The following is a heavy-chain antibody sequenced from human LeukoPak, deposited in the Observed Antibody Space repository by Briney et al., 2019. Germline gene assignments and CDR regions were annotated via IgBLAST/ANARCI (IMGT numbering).Heavy chain of an antibody. V-gene: IGHV3-21*01. CDR1: GFTFSSYS. J-gene: IGHJ4*02. CDR2: ISSSSSYI. D-gene: IGHD5-12*01. Sequence: PGGPLRLSCAASGFTFSSYSMNWVRQAPGKGLEWVSSISSSSSYIYYADSVKGRFTISRDNAKNSLYLQMNSLRAEDTAVYYCAREDIVATEILDYWGQGTLVTVSS. CDR3: AREDIVATEILDY.